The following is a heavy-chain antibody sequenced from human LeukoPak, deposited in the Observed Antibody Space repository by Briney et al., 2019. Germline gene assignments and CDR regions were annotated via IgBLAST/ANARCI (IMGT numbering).Heavy chain of an antibody. Sequence: GGSLRLSCAASGFTFSSYAMSWVRQAPGKGLEWVSAISGSGGSTYYADSVKGRFTISRDNSKNTLYLQMNSLRAEDTAVYYCAKVKTGITMVRGPHGYFDYWGQGTLVTVSS. J-gene: IGHJ4*02. CDR2: ISGSGGST. CDR1: GFTFSSYA. CDR3: AKVKTGITMVRGPHGYFDY. D-gene: IGHD3-10*01. V-gene: IGHV3-23*01.